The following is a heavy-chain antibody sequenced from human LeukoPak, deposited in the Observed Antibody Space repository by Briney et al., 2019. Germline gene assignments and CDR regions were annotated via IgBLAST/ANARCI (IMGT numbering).Heavy chain of an antibody. D-gene: IGHD3-22*01. J-gene: IGHJ5*02. CDR2: IYYSGST. Sequence: SETLSLTCTVSGGSISSYYWSWIRQPPGKGLKWIGYIYYSGSTYYNPSLKSRVTISVDTSKNQFSLKLSSVTAADTAVYYCARGGGSSGYSRPNWFDPWGQGTLVTVSS. V-gene: IGHV4-59*12. CDR3: ARGGGSSGYSRPNWFDP. CDR1: GGSISSYY.